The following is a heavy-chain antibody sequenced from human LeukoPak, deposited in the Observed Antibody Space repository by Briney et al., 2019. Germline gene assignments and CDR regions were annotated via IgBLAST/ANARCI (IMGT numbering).Heavy chain of an antibody. CDR3: ASLMEMAVTGNYFDY. CDR2: IFYSGST. J-gene: IGHJ4*02. V-gene: IGHV4-39*01. CDR1: GGSISSSSYY. D-gene: IGHD2-21*02. Sequence: SETLSLTCTVSGGSISSSSYYWGWIRQPPGRGLEWIGNIFYSGSTYYNPSLKSRVTISVDTSKNQFSLRLSSVTAADTAVYYCASLMEMAVTGNYFDYWGQGTLVTVSS.